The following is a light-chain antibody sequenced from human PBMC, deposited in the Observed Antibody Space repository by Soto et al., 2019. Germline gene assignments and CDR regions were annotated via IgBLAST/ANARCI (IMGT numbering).Light chain of an antibody. CDR3: QQYYSYEIFT. V-gene: IGKV1-5*03. J-gene: IGKJ3*01. Sequence: DIQMIQSPSTLSASVGDRVTITCRASQSISAGLAWYQQKPGKAPKLLIYKTSSLESGVPSRFSGSGSGTEFTLTISSLQPDDFATYYCQQYYSYEIFTFGPGTKVDIK. CDR1: QSISAG. CDR2: KTS.